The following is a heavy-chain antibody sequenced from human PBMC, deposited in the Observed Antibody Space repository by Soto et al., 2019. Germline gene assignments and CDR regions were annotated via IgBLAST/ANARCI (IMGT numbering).Heavy chain of an antibody. CDR1: GFTFSKYW. CDR3: ARDMTGADDY. Sequence: EVHLVESGGGLVQPGGSLRLSCAASGFTFSKYWFHWVRQAPGKGLMWVSRIDPYDTGITYADSVKGRFTISRDNARNTLYLQMVRLTAEDTAVYYCARDMTGADDYLGQGTLVTVSS. J-gene: IGHJ4*02. V-gene: IGHV3-74*01. CDR2: IDPYDTGI. D-gene: IGHD3-9*01.